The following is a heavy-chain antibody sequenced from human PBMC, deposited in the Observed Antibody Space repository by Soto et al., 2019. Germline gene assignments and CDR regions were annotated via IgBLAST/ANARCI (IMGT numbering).Heavy chain of an antibody. D-gene: IGHD3-10*01. CDR3: ARVILWFGESYDAFDI. CDR2: INHNSGGT. J-gene: IGHJ3*02. CDR1: GYTFTGYY. V-gene: IGHV1-2*02. Sequence: ASVKVSCKASGYTFTGYYMHWVRQAPGQGLEWMGWINHNSGGTNYAQKFQGRVTMTRDTSISTAYMELSRLRSDDTAVYYCARVILWFGESYDAFDIWGQGTMVTVSS.